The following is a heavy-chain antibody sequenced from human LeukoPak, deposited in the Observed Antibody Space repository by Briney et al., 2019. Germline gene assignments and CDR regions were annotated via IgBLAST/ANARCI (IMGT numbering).Heavy chain of an antibody. CDR2: IISSSSYI. Sequence: GGSLRLSCAASGFTFSSYSMNWVRQAPGKGLEWVSSIISSSSYIYYADSVKGRFTISRDNAKNSLYLQMNSLRAEDTAVYYCARDEAPNYDFWSGYRRGTNWYFDLWGRGTLVTVSS. CDR1: GFTFSSYS. V-gene: IGHV3-21*01. CDR3: ARDEAPNYDFWSGYRRGTNWYFDL. J-gene: IGHJ2*01. D-gene: IGHD3-3*01.